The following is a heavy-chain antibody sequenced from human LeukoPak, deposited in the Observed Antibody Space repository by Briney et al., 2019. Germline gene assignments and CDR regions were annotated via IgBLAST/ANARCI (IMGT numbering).Heavy chain of an antibody. J-gene: IGHJ1*01. D-gene: IGHD2-21*01. Sequence: QTGGSLRLSCAASGFTFSSYAMSWVRQAPGKGLEWVSAISGSGGSTYYADSVKGRFTISRDNSKNTLYLQMNSLRAEDTAVYYCAKDNRCGGDCYPEYFQHWGQGTLVTVSS. CDR1: GFTFSSYA. V-gene: IGHV3-23*01. CDR2: ISGSGGST. CDR3: AKDNRCGGDCYPEYFQH.